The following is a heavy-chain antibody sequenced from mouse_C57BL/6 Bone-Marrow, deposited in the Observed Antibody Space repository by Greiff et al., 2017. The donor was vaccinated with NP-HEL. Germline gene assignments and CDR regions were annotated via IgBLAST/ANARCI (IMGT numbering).Heavy chain of an antibody. J-gene: IGHJ4*01. CDR2: IYPGSGNT. D-gene: IGHD2-3*01. V-gene: IGHV1-76*01. CDR3: ARIGDGYYYAMDY. CDR1: GYTFTDYY. Sequence: QVQLKESGAELVRPGASVKLSCKASGYTFTDYYINWVKQRPGQGLEWIARIYPGSGNTYYNEKFKGKATLTAEKSSSTAYMQLSSLTSEDSAVYFCARIGDGYYYAMDYWGQGTSVTVSS.